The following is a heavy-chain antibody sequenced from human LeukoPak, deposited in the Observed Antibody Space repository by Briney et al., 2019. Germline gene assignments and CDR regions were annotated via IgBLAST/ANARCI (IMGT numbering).Heavy chain of an antibody. CDR1: GFTFSDYY. J-gene: IGHJ4*02. CDR3: AREIGDTAMVTDY. Sequence: GGSLRLSCAASGFTFSDYYMSWIRQAPGKGLEWVLYISSSGSTIYYADSVKGRFTISRDNAKNSLYLQMNSLRAEDTAVYYCAREIGDTAMVTDYWGQGTLVTVSS. D-gene: IGHD5-18*01. CDR2: ISSSGSTI. V-gene: IGHV3-11*04.